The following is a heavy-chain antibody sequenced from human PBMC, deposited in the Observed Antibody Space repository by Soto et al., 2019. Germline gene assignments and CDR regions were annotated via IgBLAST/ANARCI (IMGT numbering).Heavy chain of an antibody. V-gene: IGHV3-7*03. J-gene: IGHJ3*02. Sequence: GGSQRLSCAASGFTFSSYWMSWVRQAPGKGLEWVANIKQDGSEKYYVDSVKGRFTISRDNAKNSLYLQMNSLRAEDTAVYYCARGLTRGAFDIWGQGTMVTVSS. CDR2: IKQDGSEK. CDR3: ARGLTRGAFDI. CDR1: GFTFSSYW.